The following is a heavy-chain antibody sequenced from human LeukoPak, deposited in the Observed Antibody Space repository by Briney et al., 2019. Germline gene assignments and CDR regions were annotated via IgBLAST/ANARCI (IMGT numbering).Heavy chain of an antibody. Sequence: GGALRLSCAASGFTFSTYEMNWARQAPGKGLEWVSYISSSGSTMYYADSVKGRFTISRDNAKNSLYLQMNSLRAEDTAVYYCARDRGLLDSSGWYDYWGQGTLVTVSS. CDR3: ARDRGLLDSSGWYDY. V-gene: IGHV3-48*03. D-gene: IGHD6-19*01. J-gene: IGHJ4*02. CDR1: GFTFSTYE. CDR2: ISSSGSTM.